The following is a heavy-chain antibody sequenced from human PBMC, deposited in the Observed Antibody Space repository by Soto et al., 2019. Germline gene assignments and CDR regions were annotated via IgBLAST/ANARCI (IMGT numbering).Heavy chain of an antibody. D-gene: IGHD6-19*01. CDR1: GYTFTSYG. J-gene: IGHJ4*02. CDR2: IRAYTGYT. Sequence: QVQLVQSGGEVRKPGASVKVSCKASGYTFTSYGVSWVRQAPGQGLEWMGWIRAYTGYTNYAQKFQGRVTITTDTSTSTAYMELRSLISDDTAVYYCARASDGYRSGWYVGYFDCWGQGPLVTVSS. V-gene: IGHV1-18*04. CDR3: ARASDGYRSGWYVGYFDC.